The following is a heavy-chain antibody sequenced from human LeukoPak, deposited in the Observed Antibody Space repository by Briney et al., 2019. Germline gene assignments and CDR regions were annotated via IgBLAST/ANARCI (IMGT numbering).Heavy chain of an antibody. CDR3: ARAGEWELRNYYYYYMDV. Sequence: GGSLRLSCAASGFTFSDYYMSWIRQAPGKGLEWVANIKQDGSEKYYVDSVKGRFTISRDNAKNSLYLQMNSLRAEDTAVYYCARAGEWELRNYYYYYMDVWGKGTTVTVSS. CDR2: IKQDGSEK. V-gene: IGHV3-7*01. D-gene: IGHD1-26*01. J-gene: IGHJ6*03. CDR1: GFTFSDYY.